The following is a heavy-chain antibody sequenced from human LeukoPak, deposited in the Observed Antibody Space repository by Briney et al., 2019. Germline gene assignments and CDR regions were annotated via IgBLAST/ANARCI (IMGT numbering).Heavy chain of an antibody. CDR3: ARGLIVAARGFDY. D-gene: IGHD6-6*01. Sequence: PSETLSLTCAVYGGSFSGYYWSWIRQPPGKGLEWIGEINHSGSTNYNPSLKSRVTISVDTSKNQFSLKLSSVTAADTAVYYCARGLIVAARGFDYWGQGTLVTVSS. V-gene: IGHV4-34*01. CDR1: GGSFSGYY. CDR2: INHSGST. J-gene: IGHJ4*02.